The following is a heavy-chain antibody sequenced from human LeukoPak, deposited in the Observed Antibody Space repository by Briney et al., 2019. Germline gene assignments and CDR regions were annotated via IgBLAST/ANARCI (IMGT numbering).Heavy chain of an antibody. CDR2: INTDGRRT. Sequence: GGSLRLSCAASGFTFSANWMHWVRQAPGKGLAWVSRINTDGRRTGYADSVKGRFTISRDNAKNTLYLQMNSLTAEDTAVYYCAGGRVRDYWGQGTLVTVSS. J-gene: IGHJ4*02. D-gene: IGHD2-15*01. V-gene: IGHV3-74*01. CDR1: GFTFSANW. CDR3: AGGRVRDY.